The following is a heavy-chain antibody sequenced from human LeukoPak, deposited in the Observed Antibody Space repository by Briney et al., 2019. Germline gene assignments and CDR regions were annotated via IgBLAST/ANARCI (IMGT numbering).Heavy chain of an antibody. D-gene: IGHD3-10*01. CDR1: GFTFSSYS. J-gene: IGHJ4*02. Sequence: GGSLRLSCAASGFTFSSYSMNWVRQAPGKGLEWVSVISSSSYYIYYADSVKGRFTIPRDNAKNSLYLQMSSLRAEDTAVYYCARVTLVRKVIMREIDYWGQGTLVTVSS. CDR2: ISSSSYYI. V-gene: IGHV3-21*01. CDR3: ARVTLVRKVIMREIDY.